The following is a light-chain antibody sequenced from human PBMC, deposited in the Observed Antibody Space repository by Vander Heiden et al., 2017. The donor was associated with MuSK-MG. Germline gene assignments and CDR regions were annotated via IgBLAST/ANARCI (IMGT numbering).Light chain of an antibody. Sequence: QSAPTQPASVSGSPGQSITISCTGTSSAVGSYDLVSWFQHHPGKAPKRIIYEINKRPSGVSNRFSGSKSGSTASLTISGLQPDDESDYYCCSYAGRRVFGGGTKLTVL. V-gene: IGLV2-23*02. J-gene: IGLJ3*02. CDR2: EIN. CDR3: CSYAGRRV. CDR1: SSAVGSYDL.